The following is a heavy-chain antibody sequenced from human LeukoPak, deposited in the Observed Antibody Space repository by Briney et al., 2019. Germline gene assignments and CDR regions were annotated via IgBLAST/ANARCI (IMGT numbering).Heavy chain of an antibody. CDR3: ARGLFGLELHF. CDR1: GGSISNYY. J-gene: IGHJ4*02. CDR2: IYYSGST. D-gene: IGHD1-7*01. Sequence: PSETLSLTCTVSGGSISNYYWSWIRQPPGKGLEWIGYIYYSGSTNYNPSLKSRVTISVDTSKNQFSLKLNSVTAADTAVYYCARGLFGLELHFWGQGTLVTVSS. V-gene: IGHV4-59*01.